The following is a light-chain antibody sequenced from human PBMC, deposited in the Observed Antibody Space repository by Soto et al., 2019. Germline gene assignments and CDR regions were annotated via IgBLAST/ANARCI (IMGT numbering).Light chain of an antibody. CDR3: QQYNNWPYT. CDR2: GAS. V-gene: IGKV3-15*01. J-gene: IGKJ2*01. Sequence: EIVMTQSPATLSVSPGERAALSCRASQSVSSNFAWYQQKPGQAPRLLIYGASTRATGIPARFSGSGSGTDFPLTISRLQSEDFAVYYCQQYNNWPYTFGQGTKLEIK. CDR1: QSVSSN.